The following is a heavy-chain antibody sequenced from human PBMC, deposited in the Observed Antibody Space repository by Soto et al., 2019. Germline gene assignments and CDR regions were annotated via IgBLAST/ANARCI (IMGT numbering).Heavy chain of an antibody. J-gene: IGHJ6*02. Sequence: QVQLVQSGAEVKKPGSSVKVSCKASGGTFSSYAISCVRQAPGQGLEWMGGIIPIFGTANYGQKCQGRVMITADDSTRTAYMELISLRSEDTAVYYCARNIGVASLDTAMDHYYDGIDVWGQGTTVTVSS. CDR3: ARNIGVASLDTAMDHYYDGIDV. V-gene: IGHV1-69*01. CDR2: IIPIFGTA. D-gene: IGHD5-18*01. CDR1: GGTFSSYA.